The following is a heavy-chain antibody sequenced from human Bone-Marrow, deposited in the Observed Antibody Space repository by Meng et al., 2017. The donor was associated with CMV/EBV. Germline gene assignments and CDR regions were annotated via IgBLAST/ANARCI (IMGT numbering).Heavy chain of an antibody. D-gene: IGHD3-3*01. CDR2: ISSSSSTI. J-gene: IGHJ6*02. V-gene: IGHV3-48*04. CDR1: GFTFSSYS. CDR3: ARGGWDYDFWSGYQGGMDV. Sequence: GGSLRLSCAVSGFTFSSYSMNWVRQAHAKGLEWVSYISSSSSTIYYADSVKGRFTISRDNAKNSLYLQMKSLRAEDTAVYYCARGGWDYDFWSGYQGGMDVWGQGTTVTVSS.